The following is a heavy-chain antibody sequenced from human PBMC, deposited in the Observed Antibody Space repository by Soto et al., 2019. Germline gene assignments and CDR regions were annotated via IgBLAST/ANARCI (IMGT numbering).Heavy chain of an antibody. V-gene: IGHV3-33*01. CDR3: AREYGSGSYLRAFDI. J-gene: IGHJ3*02. CDR2: IWYDGSNK. Sequence: QVQLVESGGGVVQPGRSLRLSCAASGFTFSSYGMHWVRPAPGKGLEWVAVIWYDGSNKYYADSVKGRFTISRDNSKNTLYLQMNSLRAEDTAVYYCAREYGSGSYLRAFDIWGQGTMVTVSS. D-gene: IGHD3-10*01. CDR1: GFTFSSYG.